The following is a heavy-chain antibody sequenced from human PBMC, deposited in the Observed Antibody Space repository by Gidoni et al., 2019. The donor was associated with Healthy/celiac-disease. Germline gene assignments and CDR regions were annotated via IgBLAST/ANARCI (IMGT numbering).Heavy chain of an antibody. V-gene: IGHV1-46*01. J-gene: IGHJ4*02. CDR3: ARGRRRDGHFDY. CDR2: INPSGGST. Sequence: QVQLVQSGAEVKKPGASGKVSGKASGYTCTRYYMHWVRQAPGQGLEWMGIINPSGGSTSYAQKFQGRVTMTRDTSTSTVYMELSSLRSEDTAVYYCARGRRRDGHFDYWGQGTLVTVSS. CDR1: GYTCTRYY.